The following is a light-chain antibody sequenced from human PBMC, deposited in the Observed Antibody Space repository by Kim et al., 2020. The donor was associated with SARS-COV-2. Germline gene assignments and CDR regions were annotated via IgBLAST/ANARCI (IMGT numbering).Light chain of an antibody. J-gene: IGLJ2*01. V-gene: IGLV3-1*01. CDR2: RDR. CDR3: QVWDSESANMV. CDR1: DLGQGD. Sequence: PGPTAANTCTGYDLGQGDASLDRLKAGQSPVLVICRDRLRPAGIPERFSDSNSGTTATLTIAAAHDLDEADYYCQVWDSESANMVFGGGTRLTVL.